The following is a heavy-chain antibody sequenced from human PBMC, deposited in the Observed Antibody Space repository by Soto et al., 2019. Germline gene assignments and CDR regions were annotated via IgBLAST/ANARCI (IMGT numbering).Heavy chain of an antibody. V-gene: IGHV1-46*01. D-gene: IGHD3-22*01. CDR3: ARDGYDSSGYYYRDSNWFDP. J-gene: IGHJ5*02. Sequence: ASVKVSCKASGYTFTSYYMHWVRQAPGQGLEWMGIINPSGGSTSYAQKFQGRVTMTRDTSTSTVYMELSSLRSEDTAVYYCARDGYDSSGYYYRDSNWFDPWGQGTLVTVSS. CDR1: GYTFTSYY. CDR2: INPSGGST.